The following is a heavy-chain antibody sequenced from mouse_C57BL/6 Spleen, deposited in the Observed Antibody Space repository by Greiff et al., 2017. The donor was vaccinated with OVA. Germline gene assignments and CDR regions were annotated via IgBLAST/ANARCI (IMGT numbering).Heavy chain of an antibody. CDR3: AREEGLGLGAMDY. CDR1: GYTFTSYW. CDR2: IDPSDSYT. Sequence: VQLQQSGAELVKPGASVKLSCKASGYTFTSYWMQWVKQRPGQGLEWIGEIDPSDSYTNYNQKFKGKATLTVDTSSSTAYMQLSSLTSEDSAVYYCAREEGLGLGAMDYWGQGTSVTVSS. J-gene: IGHJ4*01. D-gene: IGHD3-1*01. V-gene: IGHV1-50*01.